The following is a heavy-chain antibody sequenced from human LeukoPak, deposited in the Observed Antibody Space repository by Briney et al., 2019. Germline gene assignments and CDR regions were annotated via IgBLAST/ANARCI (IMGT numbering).Heavy chain of an antibody. D-gene: IGHD3-10*01. Sequence: GGSLRLSCVASGFTFSSYWMSWVRQAPGKGLEWVANIKQDGSEKYYVDSVKGRFTISRDNAKSSLYLQMNSLRAEDTAVYYCARAKPKNMVRGLIMRRESRYYFDYWGQGTLVTVSS. V-gene: IGHV3-7*01. CDR1: GFTFSSYW. CDR2: IKQDGSEK. J-gene: IGHJ4*02. CDR3: ARAKPKNMVRGLIMRRESRYYFDY.